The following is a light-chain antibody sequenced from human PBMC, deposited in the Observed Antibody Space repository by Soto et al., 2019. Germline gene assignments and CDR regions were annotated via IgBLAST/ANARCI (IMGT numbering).Light chain of an antibody. CDR1: SSDVGGYNY. CDR3: CSYTSSSTYG. CDR2: DVS. Sequence: QSALTQPASVSGSPGQSITISCTGTSSDVGGYNYVSWYQQHPGKAPKLRLYDVSNRPSGVSDRFSGSKSGNTASLTISGLQAEDAGDYYCCSYTSSSTYGFGTGTKLTVL. J-gene: IGLJ1*01. V-gene: IGLV2-14*03.